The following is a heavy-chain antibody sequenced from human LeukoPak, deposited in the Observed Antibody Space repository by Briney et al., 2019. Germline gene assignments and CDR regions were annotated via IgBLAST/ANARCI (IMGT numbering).Heavy chain of an antibody. CDR1: GGSISSSNW. CDR3: ARRPISSLKSAGIDY. J-gene: IGHJ4*02. CDR2: IYHSGST. V-gene: IGHV4-4*02. Sequence: PSGTLSLTCAVSGGSISSSNWWSWVRQPPGKGLEWIGEIYHSGSTNYNPSLKSRVTISVDTSKNQFSLKLSSVTAADTAVYYCARRPISSLKSAGIDYWGQGTLVTVSS. D-gene: IGHD6-6*01.